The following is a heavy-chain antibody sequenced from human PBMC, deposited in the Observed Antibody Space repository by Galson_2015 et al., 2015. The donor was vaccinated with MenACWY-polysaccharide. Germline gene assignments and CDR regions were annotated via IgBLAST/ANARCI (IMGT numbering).Heavy chain of an antibody. D-gene: IGHD6-6*01. Sequence: LSLTCTVSGGSISSSSHYWGWIRQPPGKGLEWIGSLHYSGSTYYSPSFKSRVTISVDTSKNQFSLKLSSVTAADTAVYYCARGGSRSSWAAFEYWGQGTLVTVSS. J-gene: IGHJ4*02. CDR2: LHYSGST. CDR1: GGSISSSSHY. CDR3: ARGGSRSSWAAFEY. V-gene: IGHV4-39*01.